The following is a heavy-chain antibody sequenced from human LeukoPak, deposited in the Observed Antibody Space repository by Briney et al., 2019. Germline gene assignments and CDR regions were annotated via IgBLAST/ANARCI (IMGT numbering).Heavy chain of an antibody. J-gene: IGHJ4*02. CDR3: ARLPAYSSGWYYFDY. V-gene: IGHV5-51*01. D-gene: IGHD6-19*01. CDR1: GYSFTSYW. Sequence: GGSLKISCKGSGYSFTSYWIGWVRQMPGKSLEWMGIIYPGDSDTRYSPSFQGQVTISADKSISTAYLQWSSLKASDTAMYYCARLPAYSSGWYYFDYWGQGTLVTVSS. CDR2: IYPGDSDT.